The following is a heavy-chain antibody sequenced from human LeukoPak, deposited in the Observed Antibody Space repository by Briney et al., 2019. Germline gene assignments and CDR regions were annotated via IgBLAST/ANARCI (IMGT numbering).Heavy chain of an antibody. Sequence: PGRSLRLSCAASGFTFSSYGMHWVRQAPGKGLEWVAVIWYDGSNKYYADSVKGRFTISRDNSKNTLYLQMNSLRAEDTAVYYCASQLWSSHPRMGINGMDVWGQGTTVTVSS. CDR3: ASQLWSSHPRMGINGMDV. CDR1: GFTFSSYG. CDR2: IWYDGSNK. V-gene: IGHV3-33*01. D-gene: IGHD5-18*01. J-gene: IGHJ6*02.